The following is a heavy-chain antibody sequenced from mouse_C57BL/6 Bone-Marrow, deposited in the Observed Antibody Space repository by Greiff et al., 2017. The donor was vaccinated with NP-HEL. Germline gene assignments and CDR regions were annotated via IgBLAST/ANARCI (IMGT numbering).Heavy chain of an antibody. D-gene: IGHD2-14*01. CDR2: IYPGDGDT. V-gene: IGHV1-82*01. Sequence: VKLLESGPELVKPGASVKISCKASGYAFSSFWMNWVKQRPGKGLEWIGRIYPGDGDTNYNGKVKGKATLTADKSSSTAYMQLSSLTSEDSAVYFCARRYDSSNFCYFDVWGAGTPVTVSA. J-gene: IGHJ1*01. CDR1: GYAFSSFW. CDR3: ARRYDSSNFCYFDV.